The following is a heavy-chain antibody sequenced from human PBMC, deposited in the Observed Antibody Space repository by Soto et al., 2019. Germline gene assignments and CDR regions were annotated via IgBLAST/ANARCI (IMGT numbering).Heavy chain of an antibody. Sequence: PGGSLRLCCTACEVSFSNYVMSWVRRAPGKGLEWVSAISASGAATYYVDSVKGRFTISRDNSKNTLYVQMNSLRAEDTGVYYCARCAVLSTTSGGWCNWFDPWGQGTLVTVSS. CDR1: EVSFSNYV. V-gene: IGHV3-23*01. J-gene: IGHJ5*02. CDR2: ISASGAAT. D-gene: IGHD2-21*01. CDR3: ARCAVLSTTSGGWCNWFDP.